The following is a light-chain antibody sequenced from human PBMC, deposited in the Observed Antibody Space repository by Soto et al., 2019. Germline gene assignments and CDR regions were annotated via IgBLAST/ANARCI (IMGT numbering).Light chain of an antibody. CDR2: DVS. Sequence: QSALTQPRSVSGSPGQSVTISCTGTSSDVGGYNYVSWYQQHPGKAPKLMIYDVSKRPSGVPDRFSGSKSGNTASLTISGLQAEDEADYYCSSFTTSRFYVFGPGTKLTVL. CDR1: SSDVGGYNY. V-gene: IGLV2-11*01. J-gene: IGLJ1*01. CDR3: SSFTTSRFYV.